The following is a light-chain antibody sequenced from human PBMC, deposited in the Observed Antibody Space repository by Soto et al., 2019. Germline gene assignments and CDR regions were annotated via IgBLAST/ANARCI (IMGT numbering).Light chain of an antibody. CDR2: DAS. V-gene: IGKV3-11*01. CDR3: QQRSNWPWT. CDR1: QSIASH. Sequence: EIVLTQSPVTLSLSPGERASLSCRASQSIASHLAWYQQKPGQAPRLLIHDASSRATGIPARFSGSGSGTDFTLTISSLEPEDFAVYYCQQRSNWPWTFGQGTKV. J-gene: IGKJ1*01.